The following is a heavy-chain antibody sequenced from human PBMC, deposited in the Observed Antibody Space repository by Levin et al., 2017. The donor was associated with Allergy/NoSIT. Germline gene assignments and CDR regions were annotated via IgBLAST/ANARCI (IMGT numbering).Heavy chain of an antibody. Sequence: GGSQRLSCAASGFTFSRYYMHWVRQAPGKGLVWVSYIISDGSDTNYADSVKGRFTISRDNAKNTLSLQMDSLRAEDTAVYYCARGGCSSTSCLDYWGQGTLVTVSS. CDR3: ARGGCSSTSCLDY. CDR1: GFTFSRYY. V-gene: IGHV3-74*01. D-gene: IGHD2-2*01. CDR2: IISDGSDT. J-gene: IGHJ4*02.